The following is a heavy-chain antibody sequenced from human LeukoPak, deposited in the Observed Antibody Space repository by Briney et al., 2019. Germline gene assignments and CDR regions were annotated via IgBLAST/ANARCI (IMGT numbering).Heavy chain of an antibody. CDR3: TRDLDYGDNSGYFDY. D-gene: IGHD4-23*01. J-gene: IGHJ4*02. V-gene: IGHV3-21*01. CDR1: GFTFSSYS. Sequence: PGGSPRLSCAASGFTFSSYSMNWVRQAPGKGLEWVSAISSNSTYIYYADSVRGRLTISRDNAKNSLYLQMNSLRAKDTAVYYCTRDLDYGDNSGYFDYWGQGTLVTVSS. CDR2: ISSNSTYI.